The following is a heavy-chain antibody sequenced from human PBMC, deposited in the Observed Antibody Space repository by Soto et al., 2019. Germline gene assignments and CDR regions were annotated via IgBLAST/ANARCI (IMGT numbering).Heavy chain of an antibody. Sequence: GGSLRLSCTASGFTFGDYAMSWFRQAPGKGLEWVGFIRSKAYGGTTEYAASVKGRFTISRDDSKSIAYLQMNSLKTEDTAVYYCTRAVYQLLPPNYYYYYYMDVWGKGTTVTVSS. CDR3: TRAVYQLLPPNYYYYYYMDV. J-gene: IGHJ6*03. V-gene: IGHV3-49*03. CDR2: IRSKAYGGTT. D-gene: IGHD2-2*01. CDR1: GFTFGDYA.